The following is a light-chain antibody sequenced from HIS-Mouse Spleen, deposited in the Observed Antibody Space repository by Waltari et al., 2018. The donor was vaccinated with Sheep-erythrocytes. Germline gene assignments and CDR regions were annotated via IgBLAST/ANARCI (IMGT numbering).Light chain of an antibody. J-gene: IGKJ2*01. V-gene: IGKV3-15*01. CDR3: RQDYNYPYT. CDR2: GAS. CDR1: QSVSSN. Sequence: EIVMTQSPPTLSVSPGERATLSCRASQSVSSNLAWYQQKPGQAPRLLIYGASTRATGIPARFSGSGSETEFTLTISSMQSEDFATYYCRQDYNYPYTFGQGTKLEIK.